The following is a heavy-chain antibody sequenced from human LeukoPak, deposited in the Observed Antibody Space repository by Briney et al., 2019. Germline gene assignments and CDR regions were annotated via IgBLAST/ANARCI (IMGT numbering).Heavy chain of an antibody. Sequence: GGSLRLSCAASGFTFNTYWMNWVRQAPGKGLEWVANINPDGSEKYSVDSVKGRFSISRDNANNLVYLQMSSLRAEDTAVYYCTPATGYWGQGTLVTVSS. CDR1: GFTFNTYW. D-gene: IGHD2-15*01. CDR2: INPDGSEK. J-gene: IGHJ4*02. CDR3: TPATGY. V-gene: IGHV3-7*01.